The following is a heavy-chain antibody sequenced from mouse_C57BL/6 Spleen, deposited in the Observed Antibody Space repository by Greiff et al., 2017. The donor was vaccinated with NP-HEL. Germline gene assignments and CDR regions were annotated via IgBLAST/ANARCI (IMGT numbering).Heavy chain of an antibody. V-gene: IGHV5-17*01. Sequence: EVKLVESGGGLVKPGGSLKLSCAASGFTFSDYGMHWVRQAPEKGLEWVAYISSGSSTIYYADTVKGRFTISRDNAKNTLFLQMTSLRSEDTAMYYCARGGYGNPDYWGQGTTLTVSS. CDR1: GFTFSDYG. D-gene: IGHD2-1*01. CDR3: ARGGYGNPDY. CDR2: ISSGSSTI. J-gene: IGHJ2*01.